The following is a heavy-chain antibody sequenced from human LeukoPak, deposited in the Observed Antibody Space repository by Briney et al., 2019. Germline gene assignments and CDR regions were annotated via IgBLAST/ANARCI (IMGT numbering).Heavy chain of an antibody. CDR1: GVSITSGSYY. Sequence: SETLSLTCTVSGVSITSGSYYWSWIRQPAGKGLEWIGRIYTSGSTNYKPSLKSRVTMSADTSKNQFSLKLSSVTAADTAVYYCASRKLGNDYWGQGTLVTVSS. J-gene: IGHJ4*02. CDR3: ASRKLGNDY. V-gene: IGHV4-61*02. CDR2: IYTSGST. D-gene: IGHD7-27*01.